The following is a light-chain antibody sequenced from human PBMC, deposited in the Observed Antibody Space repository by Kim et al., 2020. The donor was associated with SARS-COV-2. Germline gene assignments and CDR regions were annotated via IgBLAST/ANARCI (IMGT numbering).Light chain of an antibody. V-gene: IGKV1-27*01. CDR1: QGVGTS. CDR2: AAS. CDR3: QKYDSAPQT. Sequence: SASVGDRVTITCRVSQGVGTSLAWYQQKPGKVPKLLIYAASNLHSGVPSRFSGSGSGTDFTLTIDTLQPEDFATYYCQKYDSAPQTFGPGTKLEI. J-gene: IGKJ2*01.